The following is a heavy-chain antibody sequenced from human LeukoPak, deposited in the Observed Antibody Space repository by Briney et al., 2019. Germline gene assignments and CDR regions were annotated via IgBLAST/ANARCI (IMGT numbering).Heavy chain of an antibody. CDR3: AREGSGSYYEDY. V-gene: IGHV3-64*01. Sequence: PGGSLRLSCAASGFTFSSYAMHWVRQAPGKGLEYVSAISSNGGSTYYANSVKGRFTISRDNSKNTLYLQTGSLRAEDMAVYYCAREGSGSYYEDYWGQGTLVTVSS. D-gene: IGHD1-26*01. J-gene: IGHJ4*02. CDR1: GFTFSSYA. CDR2: ISSNGGST.